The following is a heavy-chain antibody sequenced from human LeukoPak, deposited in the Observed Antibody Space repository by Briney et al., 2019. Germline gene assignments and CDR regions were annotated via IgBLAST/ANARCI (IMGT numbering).Heavy chain of an antibody. V-gene: IGHV1-69*05. CDR3: ASGMPGIAAAGLLNYFDY. D-gene: IGHD6-13*01. J-gene: IGHJ4*02. CDR2: IIPIFGTA. CDR1: GGTFSSYA. Sequence: VASVKVSCKASGGTFSSYAISWVRQAPGQGLEWMGGIIPIFGTANYAQKFQGRVTITTDESTSTAYMELSSLRSEDTAVYYCASGMPGIAAAGLLNYFDYWGQGTLVTVSS.